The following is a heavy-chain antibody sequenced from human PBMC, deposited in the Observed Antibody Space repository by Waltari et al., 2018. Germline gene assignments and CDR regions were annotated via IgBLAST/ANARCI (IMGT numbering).Heavy chain of an antibody. CDR3: ARAGGDYGGWFDP. CDR1: GGSISRGGYY. D-gene: IGHD4-17*01. J-gene: IGHJ5*02. Sequence: QVQLQEPGPGLVKPSQTLSLTCTVSGGSISRGGYYCSWIRQHPGKGLGWAGYIYYSGSTYYTPALKSLVTISVDTSTNQFSLKLSAGAAAETAVYCGARAGGDYGGWFDPWGQGTLVTVSS. CDR2: IYYSGST. V-gene: IGHV4-31*01.